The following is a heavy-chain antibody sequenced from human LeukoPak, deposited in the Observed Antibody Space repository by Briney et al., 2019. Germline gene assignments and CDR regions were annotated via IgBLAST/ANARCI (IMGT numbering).Heavy chain of an antibody. J-gene: IGHJ3*02. V-gene: IGHV1-18*01. CDR2: ISAYNGNT. CDR1: GYTFTSYG. Sequence: ASVKVSCKASGYTFTSYGISWVRQAPGQGLEWMGWISAYNGNTNYAQKLQGRVTMTTDTSTSTAYMELRSLRSDDTAVYYCAGGGPYYYDSDAFDIWGQGTMVTASS. D-gene: IGHD3-22*01. CDR3: AGGGPYYYDSDAFDI.